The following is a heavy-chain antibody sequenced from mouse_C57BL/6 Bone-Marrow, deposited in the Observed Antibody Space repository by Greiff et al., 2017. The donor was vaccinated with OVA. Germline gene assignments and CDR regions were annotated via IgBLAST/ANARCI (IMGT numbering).Heavy chain of an antibody. CDR1: GYSFTGYY. Sequence: EVQLQQSGPELVKPGASVKISCKASGYSFTGYYMNWVKQSPEKSLEWIGEINPSTGGTTYNQKFKAKATLTVDKSSSTAYMQLKSLTSEDSAVYYCASMYYGSSHFDYWGQGTTLTVSS. CDR2: INPSTGGT. J-gene: IGHJ2*01. D-gene: IGHD1-1*01. CDR3: ASMYYGSSHFDY. V-gene: IGHV1-42*01.